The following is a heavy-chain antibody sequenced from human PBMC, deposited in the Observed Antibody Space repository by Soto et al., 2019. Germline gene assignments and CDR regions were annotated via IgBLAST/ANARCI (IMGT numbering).Heavy chain of an antibody. CDR2: TRNKASSYTP. Sequence: EVQLVQSGGGLVQPGGSLRLSCAGSGFTFSDYYMDWVRQVPGKGLEWVGRTRNKASSYTPEYAPSVKGRFTISRDESQDSMYLQMDSLKPEDTAVYYCARDTGGSYDYWGQGALVTVSS. D-gene: IGHD3-16*01. CDR3: ARDTGGSYDY. J-gene: IGHJ4*02. V-gene: IGHV3-72*01. CDR1: GFTFSDYY.